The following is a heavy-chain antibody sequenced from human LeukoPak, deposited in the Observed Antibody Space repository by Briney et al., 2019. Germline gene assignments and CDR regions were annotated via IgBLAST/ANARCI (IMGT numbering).Heavy chain of an antibody. J-gene: IGHJ4*02. Sequence: KASETLSLTCTVSGGSISSSSYHWGWIRQPPGKGLEWIGSIYYSGSTYYNPSLKSRVTISVDTSKNQFSLKLSSVTAADTAVYYCARLGGITMVRGVIFDYWGQGTLVTVSS. CDR3: ARLGGITMVRGVIFDY. CDR2: IYYSGST. D-gene: IGHD3-10*01. CDR1: GGSISSSSYH. V-gene: IGHV4-39*01.